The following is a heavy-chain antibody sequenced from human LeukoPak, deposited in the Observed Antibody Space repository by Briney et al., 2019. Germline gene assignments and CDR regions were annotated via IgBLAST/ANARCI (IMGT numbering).Heavy chain of an antibody. V-gene: IGHV4-39*07. CDR1: GGSISSSSYY. CDR3: ARTTVTTPLSWFDP. Sequence: PSETLSLTCTVSGGSISSSSYYWGWIRQPPGKGLEWIGSIYYSGSTYYNPSLKSRVTISVDTSKNQFSLKLSSVTAADTAVYYCARTTVTTPLSWFDPWGQGTLVTVSS. CDR2: IYYSGST. D-gene: IGHD4-17*01. J-gene: IGHJ5*02.